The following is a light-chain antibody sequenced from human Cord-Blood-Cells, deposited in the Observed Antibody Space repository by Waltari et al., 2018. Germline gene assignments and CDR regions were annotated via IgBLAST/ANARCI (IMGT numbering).Light chain of an antibody. CDR2: GAS. V-gene: IGKV3-15*01. CDR1: QRVSSN. J-gene: IGKJ3*01. CDR3: QQYNNWPPRIT. Sequence: IVMKQSPATLSVSPGERATLPCRASQRVSSNLAWYQQKPGQAPRLLIYGASTRATGIPARFSGSWSGTEFTLTISSLQSEDFAVYYCQQYNNWPPRITFGPGTKVDIK.